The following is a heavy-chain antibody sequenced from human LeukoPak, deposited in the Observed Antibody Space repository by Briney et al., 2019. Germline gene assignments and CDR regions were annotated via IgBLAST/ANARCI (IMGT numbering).Heavy chain of an antibody. V-gene: IGHV3-21*04. CDR2: ISSSSSSI. CDR3: ARDTVLVPAARLRYGMDV. Sequence: GGSLRLSCAASGFSFSSYAMSWVRQAPGKGLEWVSSISSSSSSIYYSDSVKGRFTVSRDNAKNSLYLQMNSLRDEDTAVYYCARDTVLVPAARLRYGMDVWGQGTTVTVSS. CDR1: GFSFSSYA. D-gene: IGHD2-2*01. J-gene: IGHJ6*02.